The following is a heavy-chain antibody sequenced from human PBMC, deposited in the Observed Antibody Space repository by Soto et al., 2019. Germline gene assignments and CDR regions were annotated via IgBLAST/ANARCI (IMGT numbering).Heavy chain of an antibody. CDR3: AAVVDIVATFDY. CDR2: IVVGSGNT. V-gene: IGHV1-58*01. Sequence: ASVKVSCKASGYTFTSSAVQWVRQARGQRLEWIGWIVVGSGNTNYAQKFQERVTITRDMSTSTAYMELSSLRSEDTAVYYCAAVVDIVATFDYWGQGTLVTVSS. J-gene: IGHJ4*02. CDR1: GYTFTSSA. D-gene: IGHD5-12*01.